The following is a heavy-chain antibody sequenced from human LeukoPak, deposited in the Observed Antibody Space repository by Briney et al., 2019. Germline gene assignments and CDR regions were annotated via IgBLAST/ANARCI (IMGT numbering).Heavy chain of an antibody. J-gene: IGHJ6*01. CDR3: AALHFYAMGV. CDR1: GLRFSGQY. Sequence: PGGSLRLSCAASGLRFSGQYMIWIRQAPGKGLEWVAFISGSGTDTFYADSVEGRFFISKDNTRDPLSLQMTSLSAEDTAMYYCAALHFYAMGVWGQGTTVTVSS. V-gene: IGHV3-11*01. CDR2: ISGSGTDT.